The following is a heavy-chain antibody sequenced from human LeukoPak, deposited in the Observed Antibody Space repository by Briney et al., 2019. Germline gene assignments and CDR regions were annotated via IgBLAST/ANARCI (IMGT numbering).Heavy chain of an antibody. D-gene: IGHD3-16*01. CDR2: IFYSGSA. Sequence: PSETLSLTCTVSGGSIDRGGNYWSWIRQHPGGGLQWIGNIFYSGSADYNPSLRSRVTMSVDTSKSQFSLKLTSATAADTAVYFCARLLWGSSWYYFDSWGRGILVTVTS. J-gene: IGHJ4*02. CDR3: ARLLWGSSWYYFDS. CDR1: GGSIDRGGNY. V-gene: IGHV4-31*03.